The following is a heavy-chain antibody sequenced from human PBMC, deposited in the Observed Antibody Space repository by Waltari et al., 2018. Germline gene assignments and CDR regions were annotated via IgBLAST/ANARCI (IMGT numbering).Heavy chain of an antibody. Sequence: EVQLVESGGGLVQPGGSLRLSCAASGFTFNNYEMNWVRQAPGKGLEWVSYISSSGSTIVYDDFVKGRFTISRDNAKNSLYLQMNSLRAEDTAVYYCVRGVGVQNWIDPWGQGTLVTVSS. CDR3: VRGVGVQNWIDP. CDR2: ISSSGSTI. V-gene: IGHV3-48*03. D-gene: IGHD6-6*01. CDR1: GFTFNNYE. J-gene: IGHJ5*02.